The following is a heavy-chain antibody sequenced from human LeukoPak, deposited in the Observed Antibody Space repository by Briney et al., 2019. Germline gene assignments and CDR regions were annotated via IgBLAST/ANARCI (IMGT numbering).Heavy chain of an antibody. D-gene: IGHD3-3*01. J-gene: IGHJ3*02. CDR1: GGSISSGSYY. V-gene: IGHV4-61*02. CDR2: IYTSGST. CDR3: ARQPPWGTYYDFWSGYSEAFDI. Sequence: SETLSLTCTVSGGSISSGSYYWSWIRQPAGKGLEWIGRIYTSGSTNYNPSLKSRVTISVDTSKNQFSLKLSSVTAADTAVYYCARQPPWGTYYDFWSGYSEAFDIWGQGTMVTVSS.